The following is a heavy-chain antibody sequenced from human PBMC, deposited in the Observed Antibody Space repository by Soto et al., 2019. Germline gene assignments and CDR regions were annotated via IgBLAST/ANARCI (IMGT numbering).Heavy chain of an antibody. D-gene: IGHD6-19*01. CDR2: IYYRGST. CDR1: GGSISSYY. Sequence: SETLSLTCTVSGGSISSYYWSWIRQPPGKGLEWIGYIYYRGSTNYNPSLKSRVTISVDTSKNQFSLKLSSVTAADTAVYYCARGQGSGWINYYYYYMDVWGKGTTVTVSS. V-gene: IGHV4-59*01. J-gene: IGHJ6*03. CDR3: ARGQGSGWINYYYYYMDV.